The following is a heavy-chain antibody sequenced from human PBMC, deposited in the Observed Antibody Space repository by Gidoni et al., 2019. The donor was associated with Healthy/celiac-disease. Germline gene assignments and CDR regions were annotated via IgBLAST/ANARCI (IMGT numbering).Heavy chain of an antibody. J-gene: IGHJ6*02. CDR2: INHSGST. D-gene: IGHD3-3*01. Sequence: QLQLQQWGAGLLKPSETLSLTRPVSGGFFSCYYLSLIRQPPGKGLEWIGEINHSGSTNYNPSLKSRVTISVDTSKNQFSLKLSSVTAADTAVYYCARDPVLRFLEWFQPDHYYYYGMDVWGQGTTVTVSS. CDR1: GGFFSCYY. V-gene: IGHV4-34*01. CDR3: ARDPVLRFLEWFQPDHYYYYGMDV.